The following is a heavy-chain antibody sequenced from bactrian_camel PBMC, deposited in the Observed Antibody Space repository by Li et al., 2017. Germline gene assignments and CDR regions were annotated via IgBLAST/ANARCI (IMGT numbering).Heavy chain of an antibody. CDR1: GFTITTYD. Sequence: VQLVESGGGLVQPGGSLRLSCAASGFTITTYDVSWVRQAPGKGLEWVSTINSGGGYMYYADSVRGRFTIYRDNAKNTVYLQMNSLKLEDTAVYFCTRMWRTDYTVFDGWGQGTQVTVS. D-gene: IGHD2*01. J-gene: IGHJ4*01. V-gene: IGHV3S40*01. CDR2: INSGGGYM. CDR3: TRMWRTDYTVFDG.